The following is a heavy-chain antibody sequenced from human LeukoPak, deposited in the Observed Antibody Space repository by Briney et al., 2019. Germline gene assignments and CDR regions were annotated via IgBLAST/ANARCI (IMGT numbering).Heavy chain of an antibody. CDR1: GYTFTSYG. Sequence: ASVKVSCKASGYTFTSYGISWVRQAPGQGREWMGWISAYNGNTNYAQKLQGRVTMTTDTSTSTAYMELRSLRSDDTAVYYCARDPNPYYYGSGSYYNYWGQGTLFTVSS. D-gene: IGHD3-10*01. CDR3: ARDPNPYYYGSGSYYNY. CDR2: ISAYNGNT. J-gene: IGHJ4*02. V-gene: IGHV1-18*01.